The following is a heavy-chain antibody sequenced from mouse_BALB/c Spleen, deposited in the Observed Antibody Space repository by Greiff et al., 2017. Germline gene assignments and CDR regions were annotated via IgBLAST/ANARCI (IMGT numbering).Heavy chain of an antibody. CDR2: IWAGGST. J-gene: IGHJ3*01. CDR3: AREELTGAWFAY. CDR1: GFSLTSYG. Sequence: VQLQESGPGLVAPSQSLSITCTVSGFSLTSYGVHWVRQPPGKGLEWLGVIWAGGSTNYNSALMSRLSISKDNSKSQVFLKMNSLQTDDTAMYYCAREELTGAWFAYWGQGTLVTVAA. V-gene: IGHV2-9*02. D-gene: IGHD4-1*01.